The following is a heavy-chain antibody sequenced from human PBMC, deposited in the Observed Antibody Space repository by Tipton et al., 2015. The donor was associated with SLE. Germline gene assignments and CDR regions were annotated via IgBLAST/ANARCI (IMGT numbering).Heavy chain of an antibody. V-gene: IGHV3-73*01. Sequence: SLRLSCAASGFTFSGSAMHWVRQASGKGLEWVGRIRSKANSYATAYAASVKGRFTISRDDSKNTAYLQMNSLKTEDTAVYYCIGSYYYDSSGYPQGGAFDIWGQGTMVTVSS. CDR2: IRSKANSYAT. D-gene: IGHD3-22*01. J-gene: IGHJ3*02. CDR3: IGSYYYDSSGYPQGGAFDI. CDR1: GFTFSGSA.